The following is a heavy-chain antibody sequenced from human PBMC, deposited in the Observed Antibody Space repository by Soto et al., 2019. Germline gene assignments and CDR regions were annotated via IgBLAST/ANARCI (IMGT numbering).Heavy chain of an antibody. CDR2: LSGSGGST. CDR1: EFTFSTYA. D-gene: IGHD2-2*01. V-gene: IGHV3-23*01. J-gene: IGHJ5*02. Sequence: GGSLRLSCAGSEFTFSTYAMSWARQAAGKGLEWVSALSGSGGSTYYADSVKGRFTISRDNSKNTLYLQMNSLRAEDTAVYYCAKGIASCISTTCWQPFDPWGQGTLVTVSS. CDR3: AKGIASCISTTCWQPFDP.